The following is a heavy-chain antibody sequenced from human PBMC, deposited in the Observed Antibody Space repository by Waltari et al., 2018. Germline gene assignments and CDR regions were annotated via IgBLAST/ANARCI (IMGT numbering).Heavy chain of an antibody. Sequence: QVQLQQWGAGLLKPSETLSLTCAVYGGSFSGYYWRWIRQPPGKGLEWIGEINHSGSTNYNPSLKSRVTISVDTSKNQFSLKLSSVTAADTAVYYCARTIVVVPAAILYYYYYMDVWGKGTTVTISS. D-gene: IGHD2-2*02. V-gene: IGHV4-34*01. J-gene: IGHJ6*03. CDR1: GGSFSGYY. CDR3: ARTIVVVPAAILYYYYYMDV. CDR2: INHSGST.